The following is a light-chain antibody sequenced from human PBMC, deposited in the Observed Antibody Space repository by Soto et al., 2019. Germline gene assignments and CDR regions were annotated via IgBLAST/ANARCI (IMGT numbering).Light chain of an antibody. CDR1: QSISSY. V-gene: IGKV1-39*01. Sequence: DVQMTQSPSSLSASVGDRVTITCRASQSISSYLNWYQQKPGKAPKLLIYAASSLQSGVPSRFSGSGSGTDFTLTINSLQPEDFATYSCQQSYNSPIAFGQGTRLEIK. CDR2: AAS. CDR3: QQSYNSPIA. J-gene: IGKJ5*01.